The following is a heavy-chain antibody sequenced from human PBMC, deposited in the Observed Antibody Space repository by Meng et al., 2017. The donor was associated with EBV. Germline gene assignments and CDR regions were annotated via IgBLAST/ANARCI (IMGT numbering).Heavy chain of an antibody. CDR3: ARVGYSVHDVSFEDF. J-gene: IGHJ4*02. CDR1: GGSFTDYY. Sequence: QVLLRQWAAGPLTTSXTLSLCCAGYGGSFTDYYWSWIRQAPGKSLEWLGEVSHSGRTRYNPSLKSRVSMSADVSKKQFSLKMKSVTAADTGVYFCARVGYSVHDVSFEDFWGQGTLGTVSS. V-gene: IGHV4-34*01. D-gene: IGHD5/OR15-5a*01. CDR2: VSHSGRT.